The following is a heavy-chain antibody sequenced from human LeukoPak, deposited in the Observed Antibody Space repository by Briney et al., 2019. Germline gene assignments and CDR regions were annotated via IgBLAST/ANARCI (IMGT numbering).Heavy chain of an antibody. CDR2: INTYSGDT. J-gene: IGHJ4*02. D-gene: IGHD4-23*01. V-gene: IGHV1-18*01. CDR1: GYTFTTYG. CDR3: ARAKTVVTRIVNFDY. Sequence: ASVKVSCKPSGYTFTTYGISWVRQAPGQGLEWMGWINTYSGDTNYAQKLQGRVTMTTDTSTSTAYMELSSLRSEDTAVYYCARAKTVVTRIVNFDYWGQGTLVTVSS.